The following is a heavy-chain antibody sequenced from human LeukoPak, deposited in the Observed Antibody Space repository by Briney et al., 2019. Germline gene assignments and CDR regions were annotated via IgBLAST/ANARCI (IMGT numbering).Heavy chain of an antibody. Sequence: GGSLRLSCAASGFTFSSNYMSWVRQAPGKGLEWVSVIYSGGSTYYADSVKGRFTISRDNSKNTLYLQMNSLRAEDTAVYYCAFRFLEWLPATYYYYYGMDVWGQGTTDTVSS. J-gene: IGHJ6*02. D-gene: IGHD3-3*01. CDR1: GFTFSSNY. V-gene: IGHV3-53*01. CDR3: AFRFLEWLPATYYYYYGMDV. CDR2: IYSGGST.